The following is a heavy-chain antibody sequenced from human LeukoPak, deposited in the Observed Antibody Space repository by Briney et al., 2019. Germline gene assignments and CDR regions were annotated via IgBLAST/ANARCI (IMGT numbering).Heavy chain of an antibody. J-gene: IGHJ3*01. V-gene: IGHV4-4*07. CDR1: GGSISSYY. CDR3: AKYYDFWSGYYDV. Sequence: SETLSLICTVSGGSISSYYWSWIRQPAGKGLEWIGRFYASGSNYNPSLKSRVTMSIDTSKNQFFLKLSSVTAADTAVYYCAKYYDFWSGYYDVWGQGTMVTVSS. CDR2: FYASGS. D-gene: IGHD3-3*01.